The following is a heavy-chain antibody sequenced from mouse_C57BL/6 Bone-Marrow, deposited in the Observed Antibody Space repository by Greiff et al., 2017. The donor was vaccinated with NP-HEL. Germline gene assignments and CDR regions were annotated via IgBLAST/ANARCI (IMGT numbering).Heavy chain of an antibody. CDR2: IDPSDSYT. J-gene: IGHJ2*01. CDR1: GYTFTSYW. CDR3: ATYYGSSYSFDY. D-gene: IGHD1-1*01. Sequence: VQLQQPGAELVMPGASVKLSCKASGYTFTSYWMHWVKQRPGQGLEWIGEIDPSDSYTNYNQKFKGKSTLTVDKSSSTAYMQLSSLTSEDSAVYYCATYYGSSYSFDYWGQGTTLTVSA. V-gene: IGHV1-69*01.